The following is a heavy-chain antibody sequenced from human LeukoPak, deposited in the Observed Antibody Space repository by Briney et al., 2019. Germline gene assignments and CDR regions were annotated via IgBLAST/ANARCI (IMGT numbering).Heavy chain of an antibody. CDR2: INPNSGGT. D-gene: IGHD2-15*01. Sequence: ASVKVSCKASGYTFTGYYMHWVRQAPGQGLEWMGRINPNSGGTNYAQKLQGRVTMTTDTSTSTAYMELRSLRSDDTAVYYCARDLDPDCSGGSCYSGDDYWGQGTLVTVSS. J-gene: IGHJ4*02. V-gene: IGHV1-2*06. CDR1: GYTFTGYY. CDR3: ARDLDPDCSGGSCYSGDDY.